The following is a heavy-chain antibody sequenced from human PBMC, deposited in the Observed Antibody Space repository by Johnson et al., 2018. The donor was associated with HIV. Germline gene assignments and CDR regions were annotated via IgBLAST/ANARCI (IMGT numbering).Heavy chain of an antibody. Sequence: VQLVESGGGLVQPGGSLRLSCAASGFTFSSYAMSWVRQAPGKGLEWVSAISGSGGSTYYADSVKGRFTISRDNSKNSLYLQMNSLTAGDTAVYYCARGYYYGSGSYYNSGAFDIWGQGTMVTVSS. CDR1: GFTFSSYA. V-gene: IGHV3-23*04. D-gene: IGHD3-10*01. CDR3: ARGYYYGSGSYYNSGAFDI. CDR2: ISGSGGST. J-gene: IGHJ3*02.